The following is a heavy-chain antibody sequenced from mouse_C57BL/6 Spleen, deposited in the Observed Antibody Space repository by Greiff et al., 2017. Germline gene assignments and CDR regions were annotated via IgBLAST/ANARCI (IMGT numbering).Heavy chain of an antibody. CDR2: IYPGDGDT. V-gene: IGHV1-80*01. Sequence: QVQLKESGAELVKPGASVKISCKASGYAFSSYWMNWVKQRPGKGLEWIGQIYPGDGDTEYASKFQGKATITADTSSNTAYLQLSSLTSEDTAVYYCTTAYYYGSKSSWFAYWGQGTLVTVSA. J-gene: IGHJ3*01. CDR1: GYAFSSYW. CDR3: TTAYYYGSKSSWFAY. D-gene: IGHD1-1*01.